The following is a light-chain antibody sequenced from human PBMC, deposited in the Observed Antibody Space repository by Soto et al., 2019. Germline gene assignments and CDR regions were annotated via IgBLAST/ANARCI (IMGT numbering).Light chain of an antibody. CDR2: GAS. V-gene: IGKV3-20*01. CDR3: QQYGSSPRT. J-gene: IGKJ2*02. Sequence: EIVLTQSPGTLSLSPGERATLSCRASQSVSSSYLAWYQQKPVQAPRRLIYGASSRATGIPDRFSGSGSGTDFTLTISRLEPEDFAVYYCQQYGSSPRTFGQGTKLEIK. CDR1: QSVSSSY.